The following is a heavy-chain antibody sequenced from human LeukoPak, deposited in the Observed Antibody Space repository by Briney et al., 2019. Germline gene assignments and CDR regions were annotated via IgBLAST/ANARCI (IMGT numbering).Heavy chain of an antibody. J-gene: IGHJ4*02. CDR3: AREMGIAVAGMGH. CDR2: INPSGGST. V-gene: IGHV1-46*01. Sequence: GASEKVSCKASGYTFTSYYMHWVRQAPGQGLEWMGIINPSGGSTSYAQKFQGRVTMTRDTSTSTVYMELSSLRSEDTAVYYCAREMGIAVAGMGHWGQGTLVTVSS. CDR1: GYTFTSYY. D-gene: IGHD6-19*01.